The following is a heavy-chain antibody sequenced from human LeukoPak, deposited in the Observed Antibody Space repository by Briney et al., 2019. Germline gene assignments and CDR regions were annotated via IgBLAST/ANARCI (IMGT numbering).Heavy chain of an antibody. CDR3: ARHGVVASLAAAYI. V-gene: IGHV5-51*01. CDR2: IDPGDSHA. J-gene: IGHJ4*02. CDR1: GYNFSNYG. D-gene: IGHD6-13*01. Sequence: GESLKISCKGSGYNFSNYGIGWVRQMTGKGLEWMGLIDPGDSHAIYSPSFQGQVTISADKSISAAYLQWSSLKASDTAMYYCARHGVVASLAAAYIWGQGTLLTVSS.